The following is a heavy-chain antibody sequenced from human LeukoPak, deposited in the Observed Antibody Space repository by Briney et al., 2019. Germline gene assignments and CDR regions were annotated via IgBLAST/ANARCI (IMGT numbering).Heavy chain of an antibody. Sequence: GGSLRLSCAASGFTFSSYSMNWVRQAPGKGLEWVSSISSSSSYIYYADSVKGRFTISRDNAKNSLYLQMNSLRAEDAAVYYCARDRLARYFDYWGQGTLVTVSA. CDR2: ISSSSSYI. CDR3: ARDRLARYFDY. CDR1: GFTFSSYS. J-gene: IGHJ4*02. V-gene: IGHV3-21*01.